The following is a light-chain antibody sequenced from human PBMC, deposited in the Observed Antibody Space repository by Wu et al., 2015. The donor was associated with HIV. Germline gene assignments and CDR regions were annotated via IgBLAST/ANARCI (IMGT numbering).Light chain of an antibody. CDR2: GAS. V-gene: IGKV1-27*01. CDR3: QNYDSALIT. J-gene: IGKJ5*01. CDR1: QAISNF. Sequence: DIQMTQSPSSLSASVGDRVTITCRASQAISNFLAWYQQKPGKVPRLLIYGASALQSGVPSRFSGSGSGTDFTLTVSSLQPEDVATYYCQNYDSALITFGQGTRLEIK.